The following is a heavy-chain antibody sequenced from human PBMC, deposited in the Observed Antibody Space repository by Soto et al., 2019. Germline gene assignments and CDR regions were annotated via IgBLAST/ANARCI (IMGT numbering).Heavy chain of an antibody. J-gene: IGHJ4*02. CDR1: GFIFSNYW. CDR2: IKQDGSEK. V-gene: IGHV3-7*01. CDR3: ARTYIVLETAANMPFDY. Sequence: PGGSLRLSCSASGFIFSNYWMSWVRQAPGKGLEWVANIKQDGSEKDYVGAVKGRFTISRDNAKNSVYLQINSLRTEDTAVYYCARTYIVLETAANMPFDYWGRGTLVTVS. D-gene: IGHD2-2*01.